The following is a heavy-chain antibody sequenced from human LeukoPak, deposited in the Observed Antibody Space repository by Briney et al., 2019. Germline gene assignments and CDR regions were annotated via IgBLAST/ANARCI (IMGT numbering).Heavy chain of an antibody. V-gene: IGHV1-46*01. D-gene: IGHD3-10*01. CDR2: INPSGGST. CDR1: GYTFTSYY. Sequence: GASVKVSCKASGYTFTSYYMHWVRQAPGQGLEWMGIINPSGGSTSYAQKFQGRVTMTRNTSISTAYMELSSLRSEDTAVYYCARADYYGSGSYEDWFDPWGQGTLVTVSS. J-gene: IGHJ5*02. CDR3: ARADYYGSGSYEDWFDP.